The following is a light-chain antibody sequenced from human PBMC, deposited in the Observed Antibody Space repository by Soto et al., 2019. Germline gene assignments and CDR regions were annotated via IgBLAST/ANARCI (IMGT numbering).Light chain of an antibody. CDR1: QTITNY. CDR2: AAS. Sequence: DIQVTQSPSSLSASVGDRVTITCRSRQTITNYLNWYQQKPGKAPKLLIYAASILQSGVPSRFSGSGSGTDFTLTITSLQPEDFATYYCQQSYTTPPTFGGGTKVEVK. V-gene: IGKV1-39*01. CDR3: QQSYTTPPT. J-gene: IGKJ4*01.